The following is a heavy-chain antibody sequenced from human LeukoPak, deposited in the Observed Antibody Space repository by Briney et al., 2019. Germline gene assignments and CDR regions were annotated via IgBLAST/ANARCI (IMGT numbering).Heavy chain of an antibody. CDR2: ISYDGSNK. V-gene: IGHV3-30*18. Sequence: PGGSLRLSCAASGFTFSSYGMHWVRQAPGKGLEWVAVISYDGSNKYYADSVKGRFTISRDNSKNTLYLQMNSLRAEDTAVYYCAKDTHYYDSSGARPFDYWGQGTLVTVSS. CDR1: GFTFSSYG. CDR3: AKDTHYYDSSGARPFDY. J-gene: IGHJ4*02. D-gene: IGHD3-22*01.